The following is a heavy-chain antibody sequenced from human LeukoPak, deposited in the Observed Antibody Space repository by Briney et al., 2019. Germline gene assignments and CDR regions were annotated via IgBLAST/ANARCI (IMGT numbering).Heavy chain of an antibody. V-gene: IGHV4-34*01. Sequence: SETLSLTCAVYGGSFSGYYWSWIRQPPGKGLEWIGEINHSGSTNYNPSLKSRVNISVDTSKNQFSLKLSSVTAADTAVYYCARGFRIAAAGPFDYWGQGTLVTVSS. CDR3: ARGFRIAAAGPFDY. J-gene: IGHJ4*02. D-gene: IGHD6-13*01. CDR1: GGSFSGYY. CDR2: INHSGST.